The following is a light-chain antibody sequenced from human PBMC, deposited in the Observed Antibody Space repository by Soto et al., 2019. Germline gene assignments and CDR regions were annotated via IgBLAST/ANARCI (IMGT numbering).Light chain of an antibody. CDR2: EVS. J-gene: IGLJ1*01. CDR1: SSDVGGYNY. Sequence: QPVLTQAASVSGSPGQSITISCTGTSSDVGGYNYVSWYQQHPGKAPKLMIYEVSYRPSGVSNRFSGSKSGNTASLTISGLQAEDEADYYCSSYTSSSTLVFGTGTKLTVL. V-gene: IGLV2-14*01. CDR3: SSYTSSSTLV.